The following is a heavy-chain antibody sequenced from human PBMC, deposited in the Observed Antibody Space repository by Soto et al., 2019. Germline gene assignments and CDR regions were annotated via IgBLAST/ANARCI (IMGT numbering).Heavy chain of an antibody. CDR1: GYTFNGYY. Sequence: GASVKVSCKASGYTFNGYYMHWVRQAPGQGLEWMGWINPNSGGTNYAQKFQGWVTMTRDTSISTAYMELSRLRSDDTAVYYCARGDVDTAMVIAPDAFDIWGQGTMVTVSS. CDR3: ARGDVDTAMVIAPDAFDI. D-gene: IGHD5-18*01. J-gene: IGHJ3*02. CDR2: INPNSGGT. V-gene: IGHV1-2*04.